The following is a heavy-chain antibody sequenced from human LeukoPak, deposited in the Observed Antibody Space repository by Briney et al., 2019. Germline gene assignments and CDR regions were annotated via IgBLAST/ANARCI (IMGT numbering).Heavy chain of an antibody. CDR2: ITGRGDET. CDR1: GFIFSNYA. D-gene: IGHD6-13*01. V-gene: IGHV3-23*01. J-gene: IGHJ5*02. CDR3: AKGAAAGLVDWFDP. Sequence: GGSLRLSCAASGFIFSNYALMWVRQAPGKGLEWVSSITGRGDETFYADSVKGRFSLSRDNSKNMLYLQMCSLGAEDTAIYYCAKGAAAGLVDWFDPWGQGTLVTVSS.